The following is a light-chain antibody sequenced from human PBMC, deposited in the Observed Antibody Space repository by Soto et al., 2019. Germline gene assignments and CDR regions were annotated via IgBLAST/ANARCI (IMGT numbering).Light chain of an antibody. CDR3: QQYGSSPWT. J-gene: IGKJ1*01. V-gene: IGKV3-20*01. CDR2: GAS. CDR1: QSVSSSY. Sequence: EIVLTQSPGTLSLSPGERAPLSCRASQSVSSSYLAWYQQKPGQAPRLLIYGASSRATGIPDRFSSSGSGTDFTLTISRLEPEDFAVYYCQQYGSSPWTFGQGTKVDI.